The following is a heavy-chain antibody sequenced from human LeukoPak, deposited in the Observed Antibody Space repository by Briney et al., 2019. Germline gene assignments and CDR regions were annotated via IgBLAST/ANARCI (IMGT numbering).Heavy chain of an antibody. CDR3: AKTGGAQWYFDL. J-gene: IGHJ2*01. Sequence: GGSLGLSCSASGIIFSNYAMSWVRQAPGKGLEWVSTISGSSYSTYYADSVKGRFTISRDNSKNMLYLQMSSLRAEDTALCYCAKTGGAQWYFDLWGRGTLVTVSS. CDR2: ISGSSYST. D-gene: IGHD7-27*01. CDR1: GIIFSNYA. V-gene: IGHV3-23*01.